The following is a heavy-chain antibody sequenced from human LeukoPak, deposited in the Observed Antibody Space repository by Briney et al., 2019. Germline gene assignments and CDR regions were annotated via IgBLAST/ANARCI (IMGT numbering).Heavy chain of an antibody. J-gene: IGHJ4*02. Sequence: GGSLRLSCAASGFTFSSYWMHWVRQAPGKGLVWVSRINSDGSSTSYADSVKGRFTISRDNAKNSLYLQMNSLRAEDTAVYYCARAAGPREYYFDYWGQGTLVTVSS. D-gene: IGHD6-13*01. CDR1: GFTFSSYW. CDR2: INSDGSST. V-gene: IGHV3-74*01. CDR3: ARAAGPREYYFDY.